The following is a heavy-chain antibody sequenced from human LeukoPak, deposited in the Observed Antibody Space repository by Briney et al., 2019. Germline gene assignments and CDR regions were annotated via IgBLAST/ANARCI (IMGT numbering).Heavy chain of an antibody. V-gene: IGHV3-21*01. CDR1: GFTFSSYA. CDR3: ARDGLVYCSGGSCYGPNYYYYMDV. D-gene: IGHD2-15*01. CDR2: ISSSSSYI. J-gene: IGHJ6*03. Sequence: GGSLRLSCAASGFTFSSYAMSWVRQVPGKGLEWVSSISSSSSYIYYADSVKGRFTISRDNAKNSLYLQMNSLRAEDTAVYYCARDGLVYCSGGSCYGPNYYYYMDVWGKGTTVTVSS.